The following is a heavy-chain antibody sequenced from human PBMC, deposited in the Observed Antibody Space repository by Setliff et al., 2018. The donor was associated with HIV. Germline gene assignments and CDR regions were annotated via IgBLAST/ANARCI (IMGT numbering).Heavy chain of an antibody. CDR3: ARDLYYGSGSYRDYYYYMDV. D-gene: IGHD3-10*01. Sequence: LSLTCTVPGCSISSYYWSWIRQPAGKGLEWIGRIYTSGSTNYNPSLKSRVTMSVDTSKTQFALNLTSVTAADTAVYYCARDLYYGSGSYRDYYYYMDVWGKGTTVTVSS. J-gene: IGHJ6*03. CDR1: GCSISSYY. CDR2: IYTSGST. V-gene: IGHV4-4*07.